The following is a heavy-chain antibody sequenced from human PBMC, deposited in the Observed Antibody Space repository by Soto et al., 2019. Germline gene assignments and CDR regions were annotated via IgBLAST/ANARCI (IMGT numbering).Heavy chain of an antibody. CDR2: IYYSGST. D-gene: IGHD6-19*01. Sequence: SETLCLTCTVSGGSISSYYWSWIRQPPGKGLEWIGYIYYSGSTNYNPSLKSRVTISVDTSKNQFSLKLSSVTAADTAVYYCARARAAVAGFFDYWGQGTLVTVSS. CDR3: ARARAAVAGFFDY. J-gene: IGHJ4*02. V-gene: IGHV4-59*01. CDR1: GGSISSYY.